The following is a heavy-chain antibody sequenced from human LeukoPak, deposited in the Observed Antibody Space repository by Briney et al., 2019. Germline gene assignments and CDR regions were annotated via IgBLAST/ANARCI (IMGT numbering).Heavy chain of an antibody. D-gene: IGHD4-17*01. CDR2: INHSGST. CDR3: AGLGPVTNDY. Sequence: PSETLSLTCAVYGGSFSGYYWSWIRQPPGKGLEWIGEINHSGSTNYNPSLKSRVTISVDTSKNQFSLKLSSVTAADTAVYYCAGLGPVTNDYWGQGTLVTVSS. CDR1: GGSFSGYY. V-gene: IGHV4-34*01. J-gene: IGHJ4*02.